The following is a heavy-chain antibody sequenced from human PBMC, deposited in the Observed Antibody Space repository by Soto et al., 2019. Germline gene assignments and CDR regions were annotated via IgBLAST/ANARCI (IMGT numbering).Heavy chain of an antibody. CDR3: ARGGGSPYHAHEFAH. CDR1: GVSTSNHY. V-gene: IGHV4-59*11. CDR2: IYYRGTT. J-gene: IGHJ4*02. Sequence: QVQLQESGPGLVKPSETLSLTCSVSGVSTSNHYWTWIRKPPGQGPEWIGCIYYRGTTNYNASFTIRLTISVHTSKNQSSLKLTSVTTADTAVYYGARGGGSPYHAHEFAHWGQGILVTVSS. D-gene: IGHD2-2*01.